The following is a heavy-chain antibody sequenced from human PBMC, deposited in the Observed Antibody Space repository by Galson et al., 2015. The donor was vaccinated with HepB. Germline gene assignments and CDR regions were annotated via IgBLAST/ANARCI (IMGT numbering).Heavy chain of an antibody. J-gene: IGHJ3*02. D-gene: IGHD6-13*01. V-gene: IGHV1-8*01. CDR1: GYTFTNYD. Sequence: SVKVSCKASGYTFTNYDIDWVRQATGQGLEWMGWVNPNSGATGYAQKFQGRVTMTRDTSISTAYMELSSLTSEDTALYYCARGNRLYASSWSPLAFDIWGQGTIVTVSS. CDR3: ARGNRLYASSWSPLAFDI. CDR2: VNPNSGAT.